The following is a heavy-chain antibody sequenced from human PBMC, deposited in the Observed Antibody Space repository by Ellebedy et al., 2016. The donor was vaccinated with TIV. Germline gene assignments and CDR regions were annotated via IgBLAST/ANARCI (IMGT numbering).Heavy chain of an antibody. V-gene: IGHV3-53*01. D-gene: IGHD1-26*01. CDR2: IYSAGTT. CDR1: GVTVSTNY. J-gene: IGHJ6*02. CDR3: AKDMVFGDGKWEIDV. Sequence: GESLKISCAAAGVTVSTNYMSWVRQAPGKGLEWVSIIYSAGTTYYADSVKGRFTISRDNSRSTLYLQMNSLRAEDSAVYYCAKDMVFGDGKWEIDVWGQGTTVTVSS.